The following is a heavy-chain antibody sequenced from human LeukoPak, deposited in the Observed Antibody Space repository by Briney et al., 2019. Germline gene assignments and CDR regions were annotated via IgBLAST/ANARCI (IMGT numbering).Heavy chain of an antibody. Sequence: ASVKVSCKASGYTFTGYYMHWVRQAPGQGLEWMGWINPNSGGTNYALKFQGRVTMTRDTSISTAYMELSRLRSDDTAVYYCASALDSSGYYRYYYYYMDVWGKGTTVTVSS. CDR1: GYTFTGYY. D-gene: IGHD3-22*01. CDR3: ASALDSSGYYRYYYYYMDV. V-gene: IGHV1-2*02. CDR2: INPNSGGT. J-gene: IGHJ6*03.